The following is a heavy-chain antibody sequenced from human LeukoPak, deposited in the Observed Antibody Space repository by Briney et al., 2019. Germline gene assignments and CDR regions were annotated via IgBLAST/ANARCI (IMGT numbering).Heavy chain of an antibody. V-gene: IGHV3-7*01. CDR1: GFTFSKYY. Sequence: PGGSLRLSCAASGFTFSKYYMTWVRQAPGKGLEWVASIKEDGSEKYYVDSVRGRFTISRDNAKNSLYLQMNSLRAEDTAVYYCASASVVQARPTDYWGQGTLVTVSS. J-gene: IGHJ4*02. CDR3: ASASVVQARPTDY. CDR2: IKEDGSEK. D-gene: IGHD1-1*01.